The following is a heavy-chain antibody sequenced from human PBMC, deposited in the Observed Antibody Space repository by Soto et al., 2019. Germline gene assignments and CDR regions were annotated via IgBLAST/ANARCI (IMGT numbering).Heavy chain of an antibody. CDR3: ARGYCSGGSCYRGGPYNWFDP. CDR1: GGTFSSYA. J-gene: IGHJ5*02. CDR2: IIPIFGTA. D-gene: IGHD2-15*01. Sequence: ASVKVSCKASGGTFSSYAISWVRQAPGQGLEWMGGIIPIFGTANYAQKFQGRVTITADESTSTAYMELSSLSSEDTAVYYCARGYCSGGSCYRGGPYNWFDPWGQGTLVTVSS. V-gene: IGHV1-69*13.